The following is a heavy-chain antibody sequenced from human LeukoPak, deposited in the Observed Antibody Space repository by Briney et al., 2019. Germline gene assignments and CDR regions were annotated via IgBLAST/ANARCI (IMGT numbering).Heavy chain of an antibody. D-gene: IGHD3-22*01. CDR1: GFTFSSYG. Sequence: GGSLRLSCAASGFTFSSYGMHWVRQAAGKGLEWVAFIRYDGSNKYYAVSVKGRFTISRDNSKNTLYLQMNSLRAEDTAVYYCAKDLYYYDSSGSHYFDYWGQGTLVTVSS. CDR2: IRYDGSNK. J-gene: IGHJ4*02. V-gene: IGHV3-30*02. CDR3: AKDLYYYDSSGSHYFDY.